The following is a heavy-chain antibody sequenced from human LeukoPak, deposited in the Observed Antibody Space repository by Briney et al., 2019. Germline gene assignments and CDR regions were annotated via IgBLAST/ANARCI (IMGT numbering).Heavy chain of an antibody. CDR3: ARDLVHPAPATVTTNY. V-gene: IGHV3-66*02. CDR2: IYSGGST. J-gene: IGHJ4*02. CDR1: GFTISSYS. Sequence: PGGSLRLSCVASGFTISSYSMNWVRQAPGKGLEWVSVIYSGGSTYYADSVKGRFTISRDNSKNTLYLQMNSLRAEDTAVYYCARDLVHPAPATVTTNYWGQGTLVTVSS. D-gene: IGHD4-11*01.